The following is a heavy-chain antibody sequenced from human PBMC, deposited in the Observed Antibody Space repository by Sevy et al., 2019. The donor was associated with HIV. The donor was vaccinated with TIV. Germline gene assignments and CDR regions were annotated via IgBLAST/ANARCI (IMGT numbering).Heavy chain of an antibody. CDR1: GFTFSSYA. CDR3: AKVGQDILTGYHTY. CDR2: ISGTGDGT. V-gene: IGHV3-23*01. J-gene: IGHJ4*02. D-gene: IGHD3-9*01. Sequence: GGSLRLSCAASGFTFSSYAMSWVRQAPGKGLEWVSTISGTGDGTHYADSVKGRFSISRDNSKNTLYLQMNSLRADDPAVYYCAKVGQDILTGYHTYWGQGTLVTVSS.